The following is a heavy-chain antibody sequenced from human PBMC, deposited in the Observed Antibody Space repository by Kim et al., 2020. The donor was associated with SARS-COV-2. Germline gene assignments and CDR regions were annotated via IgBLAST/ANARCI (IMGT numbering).Heavy chain of an antibody. CDR2: TI. V-gene: IGHV3-48*02. D-gene: IGHD6-13*01. Sequence: TIYYADSVKGRFTISRDNAKNSLYLQMNSLRDEDTAVYYCAGPSWYSFDYWGQGTLVTVSS. CDR3: AGPSWYSFDY. J-gene: IGHJ4*02.